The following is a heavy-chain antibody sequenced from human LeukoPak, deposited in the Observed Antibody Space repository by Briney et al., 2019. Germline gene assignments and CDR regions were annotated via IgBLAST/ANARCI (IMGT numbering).Heavy chain of an antibody. V-gene: IGHV4-4*02. CDR3: AREGGPYRPLDY. Sequence: PSGTLSLTCGVSGGSITSTNYWTWVRQPPGKGLEWIGEVNLQGSTNYNPSLMGRVAISVDMSENHISLQLTSVTAADTAVYYCAREGGPYRPLDYSGQGALVTVSS. CDR1: GGSITSTNY. J-gene: IGHJ4*02. CDR2: VNLQGST.